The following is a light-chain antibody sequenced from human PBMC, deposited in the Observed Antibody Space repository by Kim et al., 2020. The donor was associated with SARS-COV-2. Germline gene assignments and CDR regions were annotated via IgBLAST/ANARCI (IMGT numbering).Light chain of an antibody. CDR1: QSVSSSY. V-gene: IGKV3-20*01. Sequence: EIVLTQSPGTLSLSPGERATLSCRASQSVSSSYLAWYQQKPGQAPRLLIYGASSRATGIPDRFSGSGSGTDFTLTISRLEPEDFAVYYCQQYGSSPLTFGGETKL. CDR2: GAS. J-gene: IGKJ4*01. CDR3: QQYGSSPLT.